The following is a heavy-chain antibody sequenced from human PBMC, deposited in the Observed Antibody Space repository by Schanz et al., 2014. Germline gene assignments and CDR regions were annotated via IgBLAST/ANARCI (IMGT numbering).Heavy chain of an antibody. J-gene: IGHJ4*02. Sequence: QVQLVQSEAAVKKPGASVKVSCKASGYFFSSYGISWVRQAPGQGLEWMGWISPYNGNTKYAEKLEDRVTMTTDISTSTAYMQLRSLTSDDTAVYYCARVVRSDYLSELDFWGQGTLVIVSS. D-gene: IGHD4-17*01. CDR2: ISPYNGNT. CDR3: ARVVRSDYLSELDF. CDR1: GYFFSSYG. V-gene: IGHV1-18*01.